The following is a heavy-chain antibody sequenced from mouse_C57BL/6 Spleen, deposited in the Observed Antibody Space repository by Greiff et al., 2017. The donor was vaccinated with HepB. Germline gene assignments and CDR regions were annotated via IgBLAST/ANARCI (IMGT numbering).Heavy chain of an antibody. V-gene: IGHV6-3*01. Sequence: DVKLQESGGGLVQPGGSMKLSCVASGFTFSNYWMNWVRQSPEKGLEWVAQIRLKSDNYATHYAESVKGRFTISRDDSKSSVYLQMNNLRAEDTGIYYCTGWGYGSSYGYFDVCGTGTTVTVSS. D-gene: IGHD1-1*01. CDR2: IRLKSDNYAT. CDR3: TGWGYGSSYGYFDV. CDR1: GFTFSNYW. J-gene: IGHJ1*03.